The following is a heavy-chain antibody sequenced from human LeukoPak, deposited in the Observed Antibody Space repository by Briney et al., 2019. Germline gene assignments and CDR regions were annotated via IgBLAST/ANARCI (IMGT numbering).Heavy chain of an antibody. CDR2: IYYSGST. J-gene: IGHJ5*02. D-gene: IGHD2-15*01. V-gene: IGHV4-39*01. CDR3: ARHGYCSGGSCYPTGDWFDP. CDR1: GGSISSSSYY. Sequence: SETLSLTCTVSGGSISSSSYYWGWIRQPPGKGLEWIGSIYYSGSTYYNPSLKSRVTISVDTSKNQFSLKLSSVTAADTAVYYCARHGYCSGGSCYPTGDWFDPWGQGTLVTVSS.